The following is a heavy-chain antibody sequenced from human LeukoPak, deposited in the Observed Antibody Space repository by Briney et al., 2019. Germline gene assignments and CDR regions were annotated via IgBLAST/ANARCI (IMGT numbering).Heavy chain of an antibody. J-gene: IGHJ4*02. D-gene: IGHD6-19*01. CDR1: GYTFTSYD. CDR2: MNPNSANT. CDR3: ARGYSSGTFDY. V-gene: IGHV1-8*01. Sequence: ASVKISCKASGYTFTSYDINWVRQATGQGLEWMGWMNPNSANTGYAQKFQGRVTMTRNTSISTAYMELSSLRSEDTGMYYCARGYSSGTFDYWGQGTLVAVSS.